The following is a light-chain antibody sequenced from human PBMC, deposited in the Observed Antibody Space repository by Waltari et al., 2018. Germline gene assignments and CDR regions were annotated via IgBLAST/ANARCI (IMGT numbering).Light chain of an antibody. J-gene: IGLJ3*02. CDR2: YDA. CDR1: ITIPMRR. CDR3: QMWDTSRDHRV. V-gene: IGLV3-21*04. Sequence: SHVVTQAPSVSVAPGEPAKITCGGDITIPMRRAHWYHQRPGQATVLIILYDADRPSGVPERFSGSNSGNAATLTISRVEAGDEADYYCQMWDTSRDHRVFGGGTKLTVL.